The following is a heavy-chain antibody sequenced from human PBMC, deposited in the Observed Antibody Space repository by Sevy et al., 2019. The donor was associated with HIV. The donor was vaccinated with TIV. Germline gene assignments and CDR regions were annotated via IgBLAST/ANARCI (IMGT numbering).Heavy chain of an antibody. V-gene: IGHV3-30-3*01. CDR2: ISYDGINK. J-gene: IGHJ4*02. CDR1: GFIFNTYA. CDR3: ASTGYCTGGSCYSPFGY. D-gene: IGHD2-15*01. Sequence: GGSLRLSCAASGFIFNTYAMHWVRQAPGKGLEWVAVISYDGINKYYADSGKGRFTISRDNSRNTLVLEMSSLRSEDTALCYCASTGYCTGGSCYSPFGYWGQGTLVTVSS.